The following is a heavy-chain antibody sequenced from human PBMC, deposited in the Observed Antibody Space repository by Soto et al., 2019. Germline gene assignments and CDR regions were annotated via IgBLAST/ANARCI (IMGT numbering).Heavy chain of an antibody. Sequence: QVQLVESGGGVVQPGKSLRLSCAASGFTFSTYGMHWVRQAPGKGLEWVAVIWYDGSNKYHGDSLKGRFTISRDNSKNTLYMQKNNLRAEDMAVYYCGSDAALWETAVVDSWGQGTLVNVSS. CDR3: GSDAALWETAVVDS. D-gene: IGHD5-18*01. CDR1: GFTFSTYG. V-gene: IGHV3-33*01. J-gene: IGHJ4*02. CDR2: IWYDGSNK.